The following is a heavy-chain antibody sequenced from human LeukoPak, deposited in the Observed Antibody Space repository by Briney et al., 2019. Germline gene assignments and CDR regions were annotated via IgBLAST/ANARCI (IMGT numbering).Heavy chain of an antibody. D-gene: IGHD5-18*01. Sequence: PGGSLRLSCAASGFTFSSYAMGWVRQAPGKGLERVSAITAGGGNTYYADSVKGRFTISRDNSKNTLYLQVNSLRAEDTAVYYCAKGNGYSYGRYYFDYWGQGTLVTVSS. CDR1: GFTFSSYA. V-gene: IGHV3-23*01. CDR2: ITAGGGNT. J-gene: IGHJ4*02. CDR3: AKGNGYSYGRYYFDY.